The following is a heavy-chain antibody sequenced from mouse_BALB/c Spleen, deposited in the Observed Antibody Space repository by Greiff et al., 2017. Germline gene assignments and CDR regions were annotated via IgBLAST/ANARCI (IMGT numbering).Heavy chain of an antibody. CDR3: ARHYGYTYLDY. Sequence: QVQLKQPGAELVMPGASVKMSCKASGYTFTDYWMHWVKQRPGQGLEWIGAIDTSDSYTSYNQKFKGKATLTVDESSSTAYMQLSSLTSEDSAVYYCARHYGYTYLDYWGQGTTLTVSS. D-gene: IGHD1-2*01. CDR2: IDTSDSYT. CDR1: GYTFTDYW. J-gene: IGHJ2*01. V-gene: IGHV1-69*01.